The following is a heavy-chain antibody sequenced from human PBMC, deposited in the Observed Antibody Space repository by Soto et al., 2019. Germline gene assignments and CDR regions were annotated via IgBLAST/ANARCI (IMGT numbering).Heavy chain of an antibody. CDR3: ARVYCSGGSCYSIDY. J-gene: IGHJ4*02. D-gene: IGHD2-15*01. CDR2: INPSGGST. CDR1: GYTFTSYF. Sequence: ASVKVSCKASGYTFTSYFMHWVRQAPGQGLEWMGIINPSGGSTSYAQKFQGRVTMTRDTPTSTVYMELSSLRSEDTAVYYCARVYCSGGSCYSIDYWGQGTLVTAPQ. V-gene: IGHV1-46*03.